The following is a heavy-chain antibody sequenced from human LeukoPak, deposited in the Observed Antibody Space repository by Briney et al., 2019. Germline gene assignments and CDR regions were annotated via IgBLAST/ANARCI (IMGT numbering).Heavy chain of an antibody. D-gene: IGHD2/OR15-2a*01. CDR3: ATNSTGSAFDY. J-gene: IGHJ4*02. V-gene: IGHV4-59*08. CDR1: GASISNTYY. CDR2: LYNIGSI. Sequence: PSETLSLTCTVSGASISNTYYWSWIRQLPGKGLERIGNLYNIGSITYKPSLKSRVTMSIDMSKNQFSLRLTSVTAADTAVYFCATNSTGSAFDYWGQGILVTVSS.